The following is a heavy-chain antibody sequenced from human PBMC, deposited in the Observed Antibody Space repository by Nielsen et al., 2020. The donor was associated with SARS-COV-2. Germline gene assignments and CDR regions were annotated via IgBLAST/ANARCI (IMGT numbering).Heavy chain of an antibody. D-gene: IGHD2-2*01. Sequence: ASVKVSCKASGYTFTTYAVHWVRQAPGQRLEWMGWSNAAKDNKKYSQKFQGRVSVTSDTSASTDFVELSGLRSEDTAMFYCARRVVVVQTGFHYSYMDVWGKGTTVTVSS. CDR2: SNAAKDNK. CDR3: ARRVVVVQTGFHYSYMDV. V-gene: IGHV1-3*01. CDR1: GYTFTTYA. J-gene: IGHJ6*03.